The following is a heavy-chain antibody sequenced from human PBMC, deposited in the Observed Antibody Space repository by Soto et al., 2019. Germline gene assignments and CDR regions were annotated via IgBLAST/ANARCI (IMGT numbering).Heavy chain of an antibody. CDR1: GFTFSSCW. D-gene: IGHD6-19*01. CDR2: INSDGSSI. CDR3: ARETGYSSGWRQDY. V-gene: IGHV3-74*01. J-gene: IGHJ4*02. Sequence: PRGSLRLSCAASGFTFSSCWMHWVRQAPGKGLVWVSRINSDGSSISYADSVKGRFTISRDNAKNTLYLQMNSLRVEDTAVYYCARETGYSSGWRQDYWGQGTLVTVSS.